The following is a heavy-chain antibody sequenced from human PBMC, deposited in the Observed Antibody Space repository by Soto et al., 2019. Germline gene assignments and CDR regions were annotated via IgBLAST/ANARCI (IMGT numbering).Heavy chain of an antibody. V-gene: IGHV3-11*05. CDR2: ISSSSSYT. D-gene: IGHD6-13*01. CDR3: ARALGIAAAGTVEY. J-gene: IGHJ4*02. Sequence: QVQLVASGGGLVKPGGSLRHSCAASGFTFSDYYMSWIRQAPGKGLEWVSYISSSSSYTNYADSVKGRFTISRDNAKNSLSLQMNSLRAEDTAVYYCARALGIAAAGTVEYWGQGTLVTVSA. CDR1: GFTFSDYY.